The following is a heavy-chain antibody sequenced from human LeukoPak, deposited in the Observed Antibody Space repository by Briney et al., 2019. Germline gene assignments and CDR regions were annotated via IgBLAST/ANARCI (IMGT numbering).Heavy chain of an antibody. CDR1: RFTFSSYW. V-gene: IGHV3-7*05. CDR2: IKQDGSEE. CDR3: ARDRDSSSSFDY. Sequence: GGSLRLSCAASRFTFSSYWMSWVRQAPGKGLEWVANIKQDGSEEYYVDSVKGRFTISRDNAKNSLYLQMNSLRAEDTAVYYCARDRDSSSSFDYWGQGTLVAVSS. D-gene: IGHD6-6*01. J-gene: IGHJ4*02.